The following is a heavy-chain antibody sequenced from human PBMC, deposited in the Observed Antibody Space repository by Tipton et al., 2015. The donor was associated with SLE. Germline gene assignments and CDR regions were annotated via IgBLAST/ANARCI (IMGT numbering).Heavy chain of an antibody. CDR3: ARISSYDSSDYYTWYYLYVMDV. CDR2: IYGSGST. V-gene: IGHV4-4*07. J-gene: IGHJ6*02. CDR1: GDSISSNY. Sequence: TLSLTCTVFGDSISSNYWSWIRQPAGKGLEWIGRIYGSGSTNYNPSLKSRVTMSVDTSKNQFSLKMSSVTAADTAVYYCARISSYDSSDYYTWYYLYVMDVWGQGP. D-gene: IGHD3-22*01.